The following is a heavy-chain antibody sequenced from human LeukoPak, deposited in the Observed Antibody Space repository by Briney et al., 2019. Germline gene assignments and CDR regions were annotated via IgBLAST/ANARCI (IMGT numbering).Heavy chain of an antibody. CDR3: ARDGYNHPGAFDI. D-gene: IGHD5-24*01. Sequence: PSETLSLTCTVSGGSISSSSYYWGWVRQPPGKGLEWIGSIYYSGSTYYNPSLKSRVTISVDTSKNQFSLKLSSVTAADTAVYYCARDGYNHPGAFDIWGQGTMVTVSS. CDR1: GGSISSSSYY. V-gene: IGHV4-39*07. J-gene: IGHJ3*02. CDR2: IYYSGST.